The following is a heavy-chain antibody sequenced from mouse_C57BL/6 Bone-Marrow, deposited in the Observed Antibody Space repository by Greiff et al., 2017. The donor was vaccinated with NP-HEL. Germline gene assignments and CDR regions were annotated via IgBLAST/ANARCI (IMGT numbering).Heavy chain of an antibody. D-gene: IGHD2-4*01. CDR2: INYDGSST. CDR1: GFTFSDSS. V-gene: IGHV5-16*01. Sequence: EVQVVESEGGLVQPGSSMKLSCTASGFTFSDSSMAWVRQVPEKGLEWVANINYDGSSTYYLDSLKSRFIISRDNAKNILYLQMSSLKSEDTATYYCAREGGLRRRTYAMDYWGQGTSVTVSS. J-gene: IGHJ4*01. CDR3: AREGGLRRRTYAMDY.